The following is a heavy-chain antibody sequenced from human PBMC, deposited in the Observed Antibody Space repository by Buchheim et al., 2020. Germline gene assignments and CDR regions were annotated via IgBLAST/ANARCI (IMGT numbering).Heavy chain of an antibody. V-gene: IGHV3-23*01. CDR3: ANRGAGYYFDY. CDR1: GFTFSNYG. CDR2: ITGSGVIT. Sequence: EVQLLESGGGLVQPGGSLRLSCAASGFTFSNYGMSWVRQAPGKGLEWVSSITGSGVITFYADSVRGRFTISRDNSKNTLDLQMNSLRAEDTAVYYCANRGAGYYFDYWGQGTL. J-gene: IGHJ4*02. D-gene: IGHD3-10*01.